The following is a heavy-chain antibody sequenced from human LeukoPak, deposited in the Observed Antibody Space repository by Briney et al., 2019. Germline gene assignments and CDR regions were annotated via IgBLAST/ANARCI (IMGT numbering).Heavy chain of an antibody. CDR1: GGSISSYY. D-gene: IGHD5-18*01. J-gene: IGHJ2*01. V-gene: IGHV4-39*07. Sequence: SETLSLTCTVSGGSISSYYWGWIRQPPGKGLEWIGSIYYSGSTYYNPSLKSRVTISVDTSKNQFSPKLSSVTAADTAVYYCARGSWIQLWFDLWGRGTLVTVSS. CDR2: IYYSGST. CDR3: ARGSWIQLWFDL.